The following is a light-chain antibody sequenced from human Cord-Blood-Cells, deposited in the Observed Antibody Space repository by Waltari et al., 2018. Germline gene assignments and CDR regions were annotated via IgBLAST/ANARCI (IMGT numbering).Light chain of an antibody. CDR3: SSYTSSSTLV. CDR2: GVS. J-gene: IGLJ3*02. V-gene: IGLV2-14*01. Sequence: QSALTQPASVSGSPGQSITIPCPGTSSDVGGYNYVPWYQQHPGKAPKLMIHGVSNRPSGVSNRFSGSKSGNTASLTISGLQAEDEADYYCSSYTSSSTLVFGGGTKLTVL. CDR1: SSDVGGYNY.